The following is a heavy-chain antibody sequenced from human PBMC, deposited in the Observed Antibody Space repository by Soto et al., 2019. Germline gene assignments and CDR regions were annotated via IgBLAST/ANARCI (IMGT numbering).Heavy chain of an antibody. CDR2: ILYDGTNK. Sequence: GGSLRLSCAASGFTFSSSGMHWVRQAPGKGLEWVSVILYDGTNKYYADSVKGRFTISRDNSKNTLYLQMNSLRAEDTGVYYCAKEFPTWNYFDYWGQGTLVTVSS. CDR1: GFTFSSSG. D-gene: IGHD1-1*01. CDR3: AKEFPTWNYFDY. J-gene: IGHJ4*02. V-gene: IGHV3-30*18.